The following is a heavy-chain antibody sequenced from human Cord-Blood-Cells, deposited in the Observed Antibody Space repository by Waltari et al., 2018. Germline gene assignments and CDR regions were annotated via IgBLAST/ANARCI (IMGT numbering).Heavy chain of an antibody. V-gene: IGHV4-39*01. J-gene: IGHJ4*02. Sequence: QLQLQESGPGLVKPSETLSLTCTVSGGSISSSSYYWGWIRQPPGKGLGWIGSIYYSGSTDYNPSLKSRVTISVDTSKNQFSLKLSSVTAADTAVYYCASVRFLEWLLYYWGQGTLVTVSS. CDR1: GGSISSSSYY. CDR2: IYYSGST. D-gene: IGHD3-3*01. CDR3: ASVRFLEWLLYY.